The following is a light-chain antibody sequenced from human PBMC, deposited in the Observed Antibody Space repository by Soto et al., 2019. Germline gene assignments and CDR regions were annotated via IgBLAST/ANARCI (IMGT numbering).Light chain of an antibody. CDR2: GAS. CDR1: QSVGSY. CDR3: QHRGKWPRT. Sequence: EIVLTQSPATLSLSPGERVTLSCRASQSVGSYLAWYQQKPGQAPRLLIYGASNRATGIPARFSGSGSGTDFSLTISSLETEDFAVYYCQHRGKWPRTFGRGTKLEIK. J-gene: IGKJ2*01. V-gene: IGKV3-11*01.